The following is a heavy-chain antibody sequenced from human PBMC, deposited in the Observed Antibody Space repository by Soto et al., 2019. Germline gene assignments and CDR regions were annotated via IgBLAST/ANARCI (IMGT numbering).Heavy chain of an antibody. D-gene: IGHD2-15*01. V-gene: IGHV1-2*02. J-gene: IGHJ5*02. Sequence: ASVRVSCKASGYTFTGYYMHWVRQAPGQGLEWMGWINPNSGGTNYAQKFQGRVTMTRDTSISTAYMELSRLRSDDTAVYYCARDMVVAATDNWFDPWGQGTLVTVSS. CDR1: GYTFTGYY. CDR3: ARDMVVAATDNWFDP. CDR2: INPNSGGT.